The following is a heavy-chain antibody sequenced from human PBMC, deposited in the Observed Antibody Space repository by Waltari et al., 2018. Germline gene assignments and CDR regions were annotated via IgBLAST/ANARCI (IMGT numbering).Heavy chain of an antibody. J-gene: IGHJ6*03. CDR3: ARLGGGFWSGHFAYYMDV. V-gene: IGHV4-59*08. CDR1: GGSISSYY. CDR2: IYYSGST. Sequence: QVQLQESGPGLVKPSETLSLTCTVSGGSISSYYWSWIRQPPGKGLEWIGYIYYSGSTNYNPSRKSRVTISVDTSKNQFSLKLSSVTAADTAVYYCARLGGGFWSGHFAYYMDVWGKGTTVTISS. D-gene: IGHD3-3*01.